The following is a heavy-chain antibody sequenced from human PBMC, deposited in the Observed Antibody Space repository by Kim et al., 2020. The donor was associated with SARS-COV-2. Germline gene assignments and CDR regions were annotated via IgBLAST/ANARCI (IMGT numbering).Heavy chain of an antibody. J-gene: IGHJ6*02. CDR3: AREMYDFWSGADYGMDV. Sequence: GRFTISRDNDKNSLYLQMNSLRAEDTAVYFCAREMYDFWSGADYGMDVWGQGTTVTVSS. V-gene: IGHV3-11*05. D-gene: IGHD3-3*01.